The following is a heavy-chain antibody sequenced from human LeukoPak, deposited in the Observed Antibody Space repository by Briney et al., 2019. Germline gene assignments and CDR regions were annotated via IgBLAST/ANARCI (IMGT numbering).Heavy chain of an antibody. CDR3: ARKGFGEYWFDP. CDR1: GGTFSSYA. J-gene: IGHJ5*02. V-gene: IGHV1-69*01. Sequence: PVKVSCKASGGTFSSYAISWVRQAPGQGLEWMGGIIPIFGTANYAQKFQGRVTITADESTSTAYMELSSLRSEDTAVYYCARKGFGEYWFDPWGQGTLVTVSS. D-gene: IGHD3-10*01. CDR2: IIPIFGTA.